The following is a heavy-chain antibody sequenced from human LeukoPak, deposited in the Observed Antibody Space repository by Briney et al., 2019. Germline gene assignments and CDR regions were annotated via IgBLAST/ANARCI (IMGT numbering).Heavy chain of an antibody. CDR1: GFTFSNYW. CDR2: INRDGSER. V-gene: IGHV3-7*03. J-gene: IGHJ6*02. CDR3: ARRNAMDV. Sequence: GGSLRLSCAASGFTFSNYWMTSVRQAPGKGLEWVANINRDGSERYYVDSVKGRFTISRDDAKSSLYLQMNSLRAEDTAVYYCARRNAMDVWGQGTTVIVFS.